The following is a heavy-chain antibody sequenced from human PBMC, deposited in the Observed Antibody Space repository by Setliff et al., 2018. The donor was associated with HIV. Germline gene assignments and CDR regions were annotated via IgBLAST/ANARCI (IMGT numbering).Heavy chain of an antibody. Sequence: GSLRLSCEASGFTFKSYAMSWVRQAPGKGLEWVSAISGSGGSTYYADSVKGRFTISRDNAKNSLFLQMNSLRAEDTAVYYCARDPTARGDAFDIWGQGTMVTV. CDR3: ARDPTARGDAFDI. J-gene: IGHJ3*02. CDR1: GFTFKSYA. D-gene: IGHD4-17*01. V-gene: IGHV3-23*01. CDR2: ISGSGGST.